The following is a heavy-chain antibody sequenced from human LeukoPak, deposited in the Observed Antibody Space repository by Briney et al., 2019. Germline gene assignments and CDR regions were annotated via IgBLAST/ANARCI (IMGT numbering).Heavy chain of an antibody. Sequence: PSETLSLTCAVYGGSFSGYYWSWIRQPPGKGLEWIGEINHSGSTNYNPSLKSRVTISVDTSKNQFSLKLSSVTAADTAVYYCARTIPVGASDYWGQGTLVTVSS. D-gene: IGHD1-26*01. CDR1: GGSFSGYY. V-gene: IGHV4-34*01. J-gene: IGHJ4*02. CDR3: ARTIPVGASDY. CDR2: INHSGST.